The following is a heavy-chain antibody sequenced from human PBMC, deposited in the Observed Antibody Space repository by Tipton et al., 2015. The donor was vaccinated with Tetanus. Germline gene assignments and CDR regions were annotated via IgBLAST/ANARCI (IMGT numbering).Heavy chain of an antibody. J-gene: IGHJ5*02. Sequence: TLSLTCTVSGGSTSSTAYYWGWIRQPPGQGLEWIGSVYYDASAYYNPSLKSRVTISIDTSKNQFSLKLRSVTAADTAVYYCTRHVVVAVPRWFDPWGQGTLVTVSS. D-gene: IGHD2-2*01. CDR2: VYYDASA. V-gene: IGHV4-39*01. CDR3: TRHVVVAVPRWFDP. CDR1: GGSTSSTAYY.